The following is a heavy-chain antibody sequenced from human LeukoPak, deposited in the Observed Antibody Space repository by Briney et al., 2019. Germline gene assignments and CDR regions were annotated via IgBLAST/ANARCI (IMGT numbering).Heavy chain of an antibody. V-gene: IGHV1-2*02. Sequence: ASVKVSCKASGYPFTGYFMHWVRQAPGQGLEWMGWINPYSGDTNYAQKFQGRVTMTRDTSISTAIMELSRLRSDDTAVYYCARGKDHYYDSSGYPDYYYYTMDVWGQGTTVTVSS. CDR1: GYPFTGYF. J-gene: IGHJ6*02. D-gene: IGHD3-22*01. CDR2: INPYSGDT. CDR3: ARGKDHYYDSSGYPDYYYYTMDV.